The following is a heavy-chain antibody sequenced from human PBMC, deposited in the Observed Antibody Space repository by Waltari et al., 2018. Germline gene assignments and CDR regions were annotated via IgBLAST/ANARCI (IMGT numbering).Heavy chain of an antibody. CDR2: LNNGGDYK. CDR3: ARGKAFDP. J-gene: IGHJ5*02. CDR1: GFSFDGYS. Sequence: VRLVESGGGRVAPGGSLRLSCVGSGFSFDGYSMNWVRQAPGKGLEWVSSLNNGGDYKGYADSVEGRFTISRDNDKNTLYLQMNDLRVDDTAIYYCARGKAFDPWGQGTRVNVSS. V-gene: IGHV3-21*06.